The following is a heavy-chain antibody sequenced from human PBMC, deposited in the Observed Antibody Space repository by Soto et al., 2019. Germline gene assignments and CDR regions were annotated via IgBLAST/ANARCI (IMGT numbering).Heavy chain of an antibody. CDR2: INPSGGST. J-gene: IGHJ5*02. Sequence: AAVKVSCKASGYTFTSYYMHWVRQAPGQGLEWMGIINPSGGSTSYAQKFQGRVTMTRDTSTSTVYMELSSLRSEDTAVYYCARARDEYGDYDDWFDPWGQGNLVTVS. CDR1: GYTFTSYY. CDR3: ARARDEYGDYDDWFDP. V-gene: IGHV1-46*03. D-gene: IGHD4-17*01.